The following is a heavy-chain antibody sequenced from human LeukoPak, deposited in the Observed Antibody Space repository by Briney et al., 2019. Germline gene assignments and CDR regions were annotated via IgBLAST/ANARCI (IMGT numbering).Heavy chain of an antibody. CDR1: GGSFSGYY. D-gene: IGHD3-10*01. CDR3: ARGPPRYGSGSYGFDY. V-gene: IGHV4-34*01. CDR2: INHSGST. J-gene: IGHJ4*02. Sequence: SETLSLTCAVYGGSFSGYYWSWIRQPPGKGLEWIGEINHSGSTNYNPSLKSRVTISVDTSKNQFSLKLSSVTAADTAVYYCARGPPRYGSGSYGFDYWGQGTLVTVSS.